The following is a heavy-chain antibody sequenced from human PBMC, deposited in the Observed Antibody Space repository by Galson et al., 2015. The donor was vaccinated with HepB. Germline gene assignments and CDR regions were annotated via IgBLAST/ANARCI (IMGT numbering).Heavy chain of an antibody. D-gene: IGHD1-1*01. CDR1: GYSFSNYG. CDR3: ARDSRLELRLNNYFSYGMDV. V-gene: IGHV1-18*01. J-gene: IGHJ6*02. Sequence: SVKVSCKASGYSFSNYGLSWIRQAPGPGLEWMGWFSGYDGSTNYAQRFQGRVTMTADASTDTAYLELRNLRSDDTAVYYCARDSRLELRLNNYFSYGMDVWGQGSAVIVSS. CDR2: FSGYDGST.